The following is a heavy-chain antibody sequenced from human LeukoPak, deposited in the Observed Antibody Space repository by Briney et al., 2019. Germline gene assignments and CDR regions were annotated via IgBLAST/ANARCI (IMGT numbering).Heavy chain of an antibody. D-gene: IGHD3-10*01. CDR3: ARGGHYYSSLIDY. J-gene: IGHJ4*02. CDR1: GFSFSTYS. CDR2: ISSDVNSK. V-gene: IGHV3-30*04. Sequence: GRSLRLSCAASGFSFSTYSIHWVRQAPGKGLEWVAVISSDVNSKYYADSVNGRFTISRDNSKNTLYLQMTSLRPDDTAVYYCARGGHYYSSLIDYWGQGTLVTVSS.